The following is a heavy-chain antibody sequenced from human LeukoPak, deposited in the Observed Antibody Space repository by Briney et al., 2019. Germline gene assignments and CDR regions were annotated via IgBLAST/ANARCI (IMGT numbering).Heavy chain of an antibody. Sequence: ASVKVSCKASGNTFTGYYMHWVRQAPGHGLEWMGWINPNSGGTNYAQKFQGRVTMTRDTSINTAYMELSSLRSDDTAVYYCAKDGGGDCSSTTCYEEVNWFDPWGQGTLVTVSS. V-gene: IGHV1-2*02. CDR3: AKDGGGDCSSTTCYEEVNWFDP. CDR2: INPNSGGT. D-gene: IGHD2/OR15-2a*01. CDR1: GNTFTGYY. J-gene: IGHJ5*02.